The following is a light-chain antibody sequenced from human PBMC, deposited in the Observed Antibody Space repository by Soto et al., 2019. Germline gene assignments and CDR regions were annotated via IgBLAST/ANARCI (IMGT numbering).Light chain of an antibody. CDR3: QQRSNWPLT. CDR1: QSVSSY. Sequence: EIVLTQSPATLSLSPGERATLSCRASQSVSSYLACYQQKPGQAPRLLIYDASNRATGSPARFSGSGSGTDVTLTISSLEPEDFAVYYCQQRSNWPLTFGGGTKVEIK. CDR2: DAS. J-gene: IGKJ4*01. V-gene: IGKV3-11*01.